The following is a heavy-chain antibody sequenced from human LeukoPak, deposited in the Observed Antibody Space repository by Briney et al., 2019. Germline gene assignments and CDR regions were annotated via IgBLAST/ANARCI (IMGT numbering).Heavy chain of an antibody. J-gene: IGHJ4*02. D-gene: IGHD4-17*01. V-gene: IGHV3-9*01. CDR2: ISWNSGSI. CDR3: AKDLDYV. CDR1: GFTFDDYA. Sequence: GGSLRLSCAASGFTFDDYAMHCVRQAPGKGLEWVSGISWNSGSIGYADSVKGRFTISRDNAKNSLYLQMNSLRAEDTALYYCAKDLDYVWGQGTLVTVSS.